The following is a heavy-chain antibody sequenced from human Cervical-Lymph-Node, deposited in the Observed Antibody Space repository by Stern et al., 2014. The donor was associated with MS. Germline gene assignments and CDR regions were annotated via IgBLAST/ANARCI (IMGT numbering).Heavy chain of an antibody. CDR2: IHDSGST. Sequence: VQLVESGPGLVKPSQTLSLTCTVSGGSISSSGYYWSWIRQPADKGLEWIGRIHDSGSTYYNPSLKSRVTISMDPAKHPVSLELPSVTAADTAVYYCATTRWDLFTWNWFDPWGQGTLVTVSS. CDR1: GGSISSSGYY. J-gene: IGHJ5*02. CDR3: ATTRWDLFTWNWFDP. V-gene: IGHV4-61*02. D-gene: IGHD1-26*01.